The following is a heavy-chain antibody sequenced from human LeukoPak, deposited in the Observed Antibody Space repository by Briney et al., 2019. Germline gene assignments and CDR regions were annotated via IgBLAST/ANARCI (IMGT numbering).Heavy chain of an antibody. CDR2: IIPIFGAA. V-gene: IGHV1-69*13. J-gene: IGHJ4*02. CDR1: GGTFSSYA. CDR3: AFAIVGATTFDY. Sequence: ASVTVSCKASGGTFSSYAISWVRQAPGQGLEWMGGIIPIFGAANYAQKFQGRVTITADESTSTAYMELSSLRSEDTAVYYCAFAIVGATTFDYWGQGTLVTVSS. D-gene: IGHD1-26*01.